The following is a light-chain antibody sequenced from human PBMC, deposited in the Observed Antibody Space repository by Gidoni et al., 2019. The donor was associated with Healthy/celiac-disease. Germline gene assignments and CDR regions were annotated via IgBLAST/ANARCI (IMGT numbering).Light chain of an antibody. Sequence: TLSLSPGERATLSCRASQSVSSSYLAWYQQKPGQAPRLLIYGTSSRATGIPDRLSGSGSGTDFTLTISRLDHEDFAVYYCQQYGSSPRTFGQGTKVEIK. V-gene: IGKV3-20*01. J-gene: IGKJ1*01. CDR3: QQYGSSPRT. CDR2: GTS. CDR1: QSVSSSY.